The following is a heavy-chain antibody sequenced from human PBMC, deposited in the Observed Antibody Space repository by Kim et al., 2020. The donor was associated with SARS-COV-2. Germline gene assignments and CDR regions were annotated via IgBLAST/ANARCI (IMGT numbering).Heavy chain of an antibody. CDR3: ARGPFTIFGVVITNQYWYFDL. J-gene: IGHJ2*01. V-gene: IGHV4-59*01. CDR2: IYYIGST. CDR1: GGSISSYY. D-gene: IGHD3-3*01. Sequence: SETLSLTCTVSGGSISSYYWSWIRQPPGKGLEWIGYIYYIGSTNYNPSLKSRFTISLDTSKNQFSLKLSSVTAADTAVYYCARGPFTIFGVVITNQYWYFDLWGRGTLVTVSS.